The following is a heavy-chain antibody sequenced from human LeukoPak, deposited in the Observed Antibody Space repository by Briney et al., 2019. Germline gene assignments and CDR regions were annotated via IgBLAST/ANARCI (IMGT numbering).Heavy chain of an antibody. CDR3: ARVRSGWYSGYYFDY. D-gene: IGHD6-19*01. V-gene: IGHV4-4*03. Sequence: PGTLSLTCAVSGGSISSSNWWSWVRQPPGKGLEWIGEIYHSGSTNYNPSLKSRVTISVDKSKNQFSLKLSSVTAADTAVYYCARVRSGWYSGYYFDYWGQGTLVTVSS. CDR1: GGSISSSNW. CDR2: IYHSGST. J-gene: IGHJ4*02.